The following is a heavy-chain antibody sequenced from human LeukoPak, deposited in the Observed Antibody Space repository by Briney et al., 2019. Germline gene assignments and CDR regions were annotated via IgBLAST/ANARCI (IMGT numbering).Heavy chain of an antibody. J-gene: IGHJ4*02. CDR1: GGTLSGYN. CDR2: INHSGNT. D-gene: IGHD1-26*01. V-gene: IGHV4-34*01. Sequence: SETLSLTCAAPGGTLSGYNWRWIRQPPGKGLEWIGEINHSGNTNYNPSLKSRVTMSVDTSKNHFYLKLSSVTAADTAVYYCARQGSRSSYYYYTFPYWGQGTLVTVSS. CDR3: ARQGSRSSYYYYTFPY.